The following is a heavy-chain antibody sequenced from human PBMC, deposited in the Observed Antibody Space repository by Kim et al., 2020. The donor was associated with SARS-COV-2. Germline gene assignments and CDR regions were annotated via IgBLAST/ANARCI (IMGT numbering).Heavy chain of an antibody. CDR1: GFTFSSCA. J-gene: IGHJ6*02. CDR2: ISYDGSNK. CDR3: ARDPWSRLRGLTSSYYGMDV. V-gene: IGHV3-30-3*01. D-gene: IGHD3-10*01. Sequence: GGSLRLSCAASGFTFSSCAIHWVRQAPGKGLEWVAVISYDGSNKNYADSVKGRFTISRDNSKNTLYLQMNSLRAEDPALCYCARDPWSRLRGLTSSYYGMDVWGQGTTVTVSS.